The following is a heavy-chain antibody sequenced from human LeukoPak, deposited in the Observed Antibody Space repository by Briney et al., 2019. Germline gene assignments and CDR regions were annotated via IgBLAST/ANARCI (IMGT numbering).Heavy chain of an antibody. Sequence: ASVKVSCNASGYTFTSYAMHWVRQAPGQRLEWMGWINAGNGNTKYSQKFQGRVTITRDTSASTAYMELSSLRSEDTAVYYCARESSGWYVPGWFDPWGQGTLVTVSS. J-gene: IGHJ5*02. CDR3: ARESSGWYVPGWFDP. CDR1: GYTFTSYA. CDR2: INAGNGNT. D-gene: IGHD6-19*01. V-gene: IGHV1-3*01.